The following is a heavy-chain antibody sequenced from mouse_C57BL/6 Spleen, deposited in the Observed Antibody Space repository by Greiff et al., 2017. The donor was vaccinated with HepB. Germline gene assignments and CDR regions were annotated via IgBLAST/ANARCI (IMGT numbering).Heavy chain of an antibody. CDR3: ARRGTEWYFDV. V-gene: IGHV1-76*01. CDR1: GYTFTDYY. CDR2: IYPGSGNT. J-gene: IGHJ1*03. Sequence: QVQLQQSGAELVRPGASVKLSCKASGYTFTDYYINWVKQRPGQGLEWIARIYPGSGNTYYNEKFKGKATLTAEKSSSTAYMQLSSLTSEDSAVYFCARRGTEWYFDVWGTGTTVTVSS.